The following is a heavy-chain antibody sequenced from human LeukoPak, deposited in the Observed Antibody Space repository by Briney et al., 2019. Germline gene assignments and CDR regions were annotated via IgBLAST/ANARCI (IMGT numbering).Heavy chain of an antibody. Sequence: SETLSLTCAVYGGSFSGYHWSWIRQPPGKGLEWIGEINHSGSTNYNPSLKSRVTISVDTSKNQFSLKLSSVTAADTAVYYCARRKNTAIAMVRGVRGGLNWFDPWGQGTLVTVSS. CDR1: GGSFSGYH. CDR3: ARRKNTAIAMVRGVRGGLNWFDP. CDR2: INHSGST. V-gene: IGHV4-34*01. J-gene: IGHJ5*02. D-gene: IGHD3-10*01.